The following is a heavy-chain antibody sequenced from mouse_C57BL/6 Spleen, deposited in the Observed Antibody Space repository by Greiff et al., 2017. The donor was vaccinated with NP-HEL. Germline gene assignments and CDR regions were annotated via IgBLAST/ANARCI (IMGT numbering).Heavy chain of an antibody. CDR2: IDPSDSYT. CDR3: ARSGTTFFDY. CDR1: GYTFTSYR. J-gene: IGHJ2*01. V-gene: IGHV1-59*01. D-gene: IGHD1-1*01. Sequence: QVQLQQPGAELVRPGTSVKLSCKASGYTFTSYRMHWVKQRPGQGLEWIGVIDPSDSYTNYNQKFKGKATLTVDTSSSTAYMQLSSLTSEDSAVYYCARSGTTFFDYWGQGTTLTVSS.